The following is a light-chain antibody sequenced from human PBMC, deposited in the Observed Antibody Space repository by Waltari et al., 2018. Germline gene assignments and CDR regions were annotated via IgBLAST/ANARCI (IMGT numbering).Light chain of an antibody. CDR1: SSDVGGYNY. J-gene: IGLJ2*01. Sequence: HSALIQPASVSGSPGQSITISCTGTSSDVGGYNYVSWYQQHPGKAPKLMIYDVSNRPSGVSNRFSCSKSCNTASLTISGLQAEDEVDYYCSSYISSDTLELFGGGTSLTVL. CDR3: SSYISSDTLEL. V-gene: IGLV2-14*03. CDR2: DVS.